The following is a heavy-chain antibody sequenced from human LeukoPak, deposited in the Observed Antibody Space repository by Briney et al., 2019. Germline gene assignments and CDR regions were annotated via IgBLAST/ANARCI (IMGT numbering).Heavy chain of an antibody. CDR1: GGSFSGYY. D-gene: IGHD3-22*01. CDR3: ACGRTGYYDSTGYDGY. J-gene: IGHJ4*02. Sequence: KPSETLSLTCAVYGGSFSGYYWSWIRQPPGKGLEWIGEINHSGSTNYNPSLKSRVTISVDTSKNQFSLKLSSVTAADTAVYYCACGRTGYYDSTGYDGYWGQETLVTVSS. CDR2: INHSGST. V-gene: IGHV4-34*01.